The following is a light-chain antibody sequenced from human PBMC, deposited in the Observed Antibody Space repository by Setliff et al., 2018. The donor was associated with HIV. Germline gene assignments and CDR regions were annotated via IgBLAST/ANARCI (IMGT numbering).Light chain of an antibody. V-gene: IGKV1-NL1*01. Sequence: DIQMTQSPSSLSASVGDRVTITCRANQDISTSLAWYQQKPGKAPSIIIYGASRLQSWVPSRFSGSGSGADYTLTISSLQPEDSATYYCQQYDSSPQTFGQGTKVDIK. CDR3: QQYDSSPQT. CDR1: QDISTS. CDR2: GAS. J-gene: IGKJ1*01.